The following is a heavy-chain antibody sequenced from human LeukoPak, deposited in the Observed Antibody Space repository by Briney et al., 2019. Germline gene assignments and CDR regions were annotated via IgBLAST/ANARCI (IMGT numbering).Heavy chain of an antibody. CDR3: ARGYSSSYRIDY. CDR1: GYTFTNYY. D-gene: IGHD6-19*01. V-gene: IGHV1-46*01. CDR2: INPSGDST. Sequence: ASVKVSCKASGYTFTNYYMHWVRQAHGPGIEWMGVINPSGDSTRYEQKFQDRGTMTRETATRTVYMELSSLRSEDTAVYYCARGYSSSYRIDYWGQGTLVTVSS. J-gene: IGHJ4*02.